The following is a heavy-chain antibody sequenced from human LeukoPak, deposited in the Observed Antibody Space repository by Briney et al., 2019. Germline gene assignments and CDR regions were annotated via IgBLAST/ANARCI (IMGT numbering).Heavy chain of an antibody. CDR2: IGSTGSPI. CDR1: GFTFSSYE. V-gene: IGHV3-48*03. J-gene: IGHJ4*02. CDR3: ARDPPYSDNFGYYFDY. Sequence: PGGSLRLSCAASGFTFSSYEMNWVRQAPGKGPEWVSYIGSTGSPIYYADSVKGRFTISRDNAKNSLYLQMNSLRVEDTAAYYCARDPPYSDNFGYYFDYWGQGNLVAVSS. D-gene: IGHD1-26*01.